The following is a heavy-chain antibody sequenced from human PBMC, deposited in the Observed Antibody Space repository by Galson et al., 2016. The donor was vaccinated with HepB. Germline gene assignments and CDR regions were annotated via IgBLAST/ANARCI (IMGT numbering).Heavy chain of an antibody. Sequence: SLRLSCAASGFTFSSHGIHWIRQAPGKGLEWVAVIWYDGTKTFYGDSVKGRFTISRDKSKNTLFLQMSSLRVDDTAVYYCAKDHWRDSSGFYEIENWGQGTLVIVSS. CDR3: AKDHWRDSSGFYEIEN. CDR1: GFTFSSHG. CDR2: IWYDGTKT. V-gene: IGHV3-33*03. D-gene: IGHD6-19*01. J-gene: IGHJ4*02.